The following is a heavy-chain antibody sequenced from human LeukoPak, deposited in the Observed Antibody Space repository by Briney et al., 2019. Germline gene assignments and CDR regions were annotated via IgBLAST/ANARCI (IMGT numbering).Heavy chain of an antibody. CDR1: GGSFSGYY. CDR3: ARRGYYDSSGPYYFDY. V-gene: IGHV4-34*01. D-gene: IGHD3-22*01. J-gene: IGHJ4*02. CDR2: INHSGST. Sequence: SETLSLTCAVYGGSFSGYYWSWIRQPPGKGLEWIGEINHSGSTYYNPSLKSRVTISVDTSKNQFSLKLSSVTAADTAVYYCARRGYYDSSGPYYFDYWGQGTLVTVSS.